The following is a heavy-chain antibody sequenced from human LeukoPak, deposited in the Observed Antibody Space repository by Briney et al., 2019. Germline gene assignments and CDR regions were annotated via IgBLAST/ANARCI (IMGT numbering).Heavy chain of an antibody. CDR2: ITSSSSYI. V-gene: IGHV3-21*01. CDR3: ARVISCSGGSCYIADY. J-gene: IGHJ4*02. CDR1: GTTFSSYS. Sequence: PGGSLRLSCASSGTTFSSYSMNLVPQTPGKGLKFVSSITSSSSYIYYADSVKGRFTITRDNAKNSLYLQMNSLRAEDTAVYYCARVISCSGGSCYIADYWGQGTLVTVSS. D-gene: IGHD2-15*01.